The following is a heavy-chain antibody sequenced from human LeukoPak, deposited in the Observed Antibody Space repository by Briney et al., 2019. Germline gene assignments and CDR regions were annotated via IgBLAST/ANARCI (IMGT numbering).Heavy chain of an antibody. J-gene: IGHJ4*02. D-gene: IGHD6-19*01. CDR3: ARESVAGRGGYFDY. CDR1: GGTLSSYA. V-gene: IGHV1-69*01. CDR2: IIPIFGTA. Sequence: GSSVKVSCKASGGTLSSYAISWVRQAPGQGLEWMGGIIPIFGTANYAQKFQGRVTITADESTSTAYMELSSLRSEDTAVYYCARESVAGRGGYFDYWGQGTLVTVSS.